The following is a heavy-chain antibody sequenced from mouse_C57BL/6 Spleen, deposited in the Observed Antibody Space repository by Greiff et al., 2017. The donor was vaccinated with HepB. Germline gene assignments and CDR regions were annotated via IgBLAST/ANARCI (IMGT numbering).Heavy chain of an antibody. V-gene: IGHV5-9-1*02. J-gene: IGHJ4*01. CDR1: GFTFSSYA. CDR2: ISSGGDYI. Sequence: EVMLVESGEGLVKPGGSLKLSCAASGFTFSSYAMSWVRQTPEKRLEWVAYISSGGDYIYYADTVKGRFTISRDNARNTLYLQMSSLKSEDTAMYYCTRGNGGSSYVRYYAMDYWGQGTSVTVSS. CDR3: TRGNGGSSYVRYYAMDY. D-gene: IGHD1-1*01.